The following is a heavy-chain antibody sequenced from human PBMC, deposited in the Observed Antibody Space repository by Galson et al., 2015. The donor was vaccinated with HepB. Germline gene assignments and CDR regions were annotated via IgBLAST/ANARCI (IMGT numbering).Heavy chain of an antibody. CDR3: ARGDYDSSGYLPEGMDV. CDR2: INPSGGST. J-gene: IGHJ6*02. Sequence: SVKVSCKASGYTFTSYYMHWVRQAPGQGLEWVGIINPSGGSTSYAQKFQGRVTMTRDTSTSTVYMELSSLRSEDTAVYYCARGDYDSSGYLPEGMDVWGQGTTVTVSS. D-gene: IGHD3-22*01. CDR1: GYTFTSYY. V-gene: IGHV1-46*01.